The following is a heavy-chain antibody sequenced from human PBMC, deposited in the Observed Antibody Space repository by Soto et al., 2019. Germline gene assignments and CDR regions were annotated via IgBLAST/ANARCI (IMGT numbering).Heavy chain of an antibody. Sequence: GGSLRLSCAASGFTFSSYGMHWVRQAPGKGLEWVAVISYDGSNKYYADSVKGRFTISRDNSKNTLYLQMNSLRAEDTAVYYCAKLSFAYCGGDCHYWGQGTLVTVSS. CDR2: ISYDGSNK. CDR3: AKLSFAYCGGDCHY. CDR1: GFTFSSYG. V-gene: IGHV3-30*18. D-gene: IGHD2-21*01. J-gene: IGHJ4*02.